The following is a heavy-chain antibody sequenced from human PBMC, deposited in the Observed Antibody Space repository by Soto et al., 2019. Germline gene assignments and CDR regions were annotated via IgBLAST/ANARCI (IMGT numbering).Heavy chain of an antibody. CDR3: AHSATVSDAFDI. CDR2: IYWDDDK. V-gene: IGHV2-5*02. D-gene: IGHD2-15*01. Sequence: QITLKESGPTLVKPTQTLTLTCTFSGFSLRISGVGVGWIRQPPGKALEWLALIYWDDDKRYSPSLKSRHTIXKXXSKNLVVLTMTSMDPVDTATYYCAHSATVSDAFDIWGQGTMFTISS. J-gene: IGHJ3*02. CDR1: GFSLRISGVG.